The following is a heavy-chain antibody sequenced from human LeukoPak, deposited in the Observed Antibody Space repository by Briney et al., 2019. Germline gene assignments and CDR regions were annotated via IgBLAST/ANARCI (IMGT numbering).Heavy chain of an antibody. CDR2: IYYSGST. J-gene: IGHJ5*02. CDR3: ARFSEGDNWFDP. CDR1: GGSISSYY. Sequence: PSETLSLTCTVSGGSISSYYWSWIRQPPGKGLEWIGYIYYSGSTNYNPSLKSRVTISVDTSKNQFSLKLSSVTAADTAGYYCARFSEGDNWFDPWGQGTLVTVSS. V-gene: IGHV4-59*01.